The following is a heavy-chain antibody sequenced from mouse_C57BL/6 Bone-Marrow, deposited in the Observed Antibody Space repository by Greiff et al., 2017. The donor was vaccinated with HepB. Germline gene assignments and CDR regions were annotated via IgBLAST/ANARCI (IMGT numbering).Heavy chain of an antibody. Sequence: EVQLQQSGPELVKPGASVKMSCKASGYTFTDYNMHWVKQSHGKSLEWIGYINTSNGGTSYNQKFKGKATLTVNKSSSTAYMEIRSLTSEDSAVYYCERPDSNLSWFAYWGQGTLVTVSA. CDR2: INTSNGGT. V-gene: IGHV1-22*01. D-gene: IGHD2-5*01. CDR3: ERPDSNLSWFAY. CDR1: GYTFTDYN. J-gene: IGHJ3*01.